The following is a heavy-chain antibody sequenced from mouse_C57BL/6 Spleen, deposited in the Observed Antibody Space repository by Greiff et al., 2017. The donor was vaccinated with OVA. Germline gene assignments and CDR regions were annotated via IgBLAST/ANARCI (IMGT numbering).Heavy chain of an antibody. D-gene: IGHD1-1*01. V-gene: IGHV1-62-2*01. CDR2: FYPGSGSI. Sequence: VHLVESGAELVKPGASVKLSCKASGYTFTEYTIHWVKQRSGQGLEWIGWFYPGSGSIKYNEKFKDKATLTADKSSSTVYMELSRLTSEDSAVYFCARHEGFYYYGSSSYAMDYWGQGTSVTVSS. CDR3: ARHEGFYYYGSSSYAMDY. CDR1: GYTFTEYT. J-gene: IGHJ4*01.